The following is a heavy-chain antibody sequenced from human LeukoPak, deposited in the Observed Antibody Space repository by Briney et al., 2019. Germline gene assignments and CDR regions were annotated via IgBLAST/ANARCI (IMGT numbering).Heavy chain of an antibody. Sequence: PGGSLRLSCAASGFTFSSYGMHWVRQASGKGLEWVGRIRSKANSYATAYAASVKGRFTISRDDSKNTAYLQMNSLKTEDTALYYCTSSLPGGYYYYYMDVWGKGTTVTVSS. D-gene: IGHD3-10*01. J-gene: IGHJ6*03. CDR2: IRSKANSYAT. V-gene: IGHV3-73*01. CDR3: TSSLPGGYYYYYMDV. CDR1: GFTFSSYG.